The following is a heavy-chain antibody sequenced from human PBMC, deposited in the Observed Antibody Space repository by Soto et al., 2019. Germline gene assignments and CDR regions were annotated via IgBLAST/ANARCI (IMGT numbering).Heavy chain of an antibody. V-gene: IGHV3-23*01. D-gene: IGHD2-2*01. Sequence: EVQLLESGGKLVQPGGSLTLSCAASGFTFSTYAMAWVRQAPGKGLEWVSGVSASGLNTDYADPVKGRFYISRYNSKNTLSLHMNSLRAEDTPLYYCAKDRPRSTSGCFFEYWGQGTQVTVPS. J-gene: IGHJ4*02. CDR2: VSASGLNT. CDR1: GFTFSTYA. CDR3: AKDRPRSTSGCFFEY.